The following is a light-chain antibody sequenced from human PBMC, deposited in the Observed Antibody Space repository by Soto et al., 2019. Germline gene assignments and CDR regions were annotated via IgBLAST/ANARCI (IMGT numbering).Light chain of an antibody. CDR1: ESVHRN. Sequence: EMVMTQSPATLSVSPGERVTLSCRASESVHRNLAWYQQKPGQGPSLLIYYASTRATGVPDRFTGSGSGTEFTLTISSLQSEDFGVYHCQHYSNWPPTVGPGTKVEIK. CDR3: QHYSNWPPT. V-gene: IGKV3-15*01. J-gene: IGKJ3*01. CDR2: YAS.